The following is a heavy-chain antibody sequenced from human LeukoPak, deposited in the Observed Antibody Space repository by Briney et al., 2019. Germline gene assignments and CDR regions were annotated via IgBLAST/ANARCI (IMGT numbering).Heavy chain of an antibody. Sequence: KSGGSLRLSCAASGFTFSSYAMSWVRQAPGKGLEWVGRVKSKTYGGTIDYAAPVRGRFTISRDDSQDTVYLHMYSLKTEDTAVYYCTTLGAFDYWGLGTLVTVSS. J-gene: IGHJ4*02. CDR1: GFTFSSYA. CDR2: VKSKTYGGTI. D-gene: IGHD4/OR15-4a*01. V-gene: IGHV3-15*01. CDR3: TTLGAFDY.